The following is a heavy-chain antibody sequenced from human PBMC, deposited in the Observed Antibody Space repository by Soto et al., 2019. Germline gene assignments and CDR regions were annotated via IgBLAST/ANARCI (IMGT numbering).Heavy chain of an antibody. CDR2: IDPSDSYT. CDR3: ARLGIAAAGPYYYGMDV. CDR1: GYSFTSYW. V-gene: IGHV5-10-1*03. Sequence: EVQLVQSGAEVKKPGESLRISCKGSGYSFTSYWISWVRQMPGKGLEWMGRIDPSDSYTNYSPSFQGHVTISADKSISTAYLQWSSLKASDTAMYYCARLGIAAAGPYYYGMDVWGQGTTVTVSS. J-gene: IGHJ6*02. D-gene: IGHD6-13*01.